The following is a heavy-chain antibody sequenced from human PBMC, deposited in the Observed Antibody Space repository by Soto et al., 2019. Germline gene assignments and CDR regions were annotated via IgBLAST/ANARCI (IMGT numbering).Heavy chain of an antibody. CDR3: AAPSGSYSTAFDY. CDR2: IYSGGAT. D-gene: IGHD1-26*01. CDR1: GFTISSNY. J-gene: IGHJ4*02. V-gene: IGHV3-53*04. Sequence: GGSLRLSCAASGFTISSNYMTWVRQAPGKGLQWVSVIYSGGATYYADSVKGRFTISRHNSKNTLYLQMNSLRAEDTAVYYCAAPSGSYSTAFDYWGQGSLVTVSS.